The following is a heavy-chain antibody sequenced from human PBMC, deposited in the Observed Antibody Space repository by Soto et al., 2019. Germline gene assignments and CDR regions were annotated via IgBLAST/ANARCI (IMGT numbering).Heavy chain of an antibody. D-gene: IGHD6-13*01. Sequence: QVQLVQSGAEVKKPGASVKVSCKASGYTFTSYGISWVRQAPGQGLEWMGWISAYNGNTNYAQKLQCRVTMTTDTSTSTAYMELRSLRSDDTAVYYCARDREGIAAAGAESLLDYWGQGTLVTVSS. V-gene: IGHV1-18*01. J-gene: IGHJ4*02. CDR1: GYTFTSYG. CDR3: ARDREGIAAAGAESLLDY. CDR2: ISAYNGNT.